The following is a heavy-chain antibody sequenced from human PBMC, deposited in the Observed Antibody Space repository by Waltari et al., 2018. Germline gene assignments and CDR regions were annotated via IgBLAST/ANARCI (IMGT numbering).Heavy chain of an antibody. D-gene: IGHD2-21*01. J-gene: IGHJ4*02. CDR2: ITHSGST. Sequence: QVLLQQWGAGLLKPSEPLSLTCAVYGGSFHFYYWSWIRQPPGEGLEWIGEITHSGSTNYNPSLKSRVSISVDTPNNQFSLKLTSVTAADTAAYYCARRGYCGIDCYSNYFDFWGQGTLVTVSS. CDR3: ARRGYCGIDCYSNYFDF. CDR1: GGSFHFYY. V-gene: IGHV4-34*01.